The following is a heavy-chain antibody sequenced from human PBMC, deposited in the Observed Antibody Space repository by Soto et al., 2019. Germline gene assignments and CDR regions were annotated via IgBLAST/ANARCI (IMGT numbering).Heavy chain of an antibody. V-gene: IGHV3-66*03. D-gene: IGHD4-17*01. CDR1: GFTVSSNY. CDR3: PRGTDDGKMRLVN. Sequence: CLRLSRAASGFTVSSNYMSCVRQAPGKGLEWTSSIHPCGDTFYADSVKGRLSFSRDNSQNTVYLQMNSLRDEDTALYYCPRGTDDGKMRLVNWGQGTLVTVSS. J-gene: IGHJ4*02. CDR2: IHPCGDT.